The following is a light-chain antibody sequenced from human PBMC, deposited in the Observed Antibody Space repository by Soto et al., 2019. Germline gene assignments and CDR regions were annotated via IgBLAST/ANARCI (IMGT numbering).Light chain of an antibody. CDR3: QQSYSTPWT. V-gene: IGKV1-39*01. CDR1: QSIRRS. CDR2: AAS. J-gene: IGKJ1*01. Sequence: DIQMTQSPSSLSASVGDRVTITCRASQSIRRSLNWYQQKPGKAPKLLIYAASSLQSGVPSRFSGSGSGTDFTLTISSLQPEDFATYYCQQSYSTPWTFGQGTKVDIK.